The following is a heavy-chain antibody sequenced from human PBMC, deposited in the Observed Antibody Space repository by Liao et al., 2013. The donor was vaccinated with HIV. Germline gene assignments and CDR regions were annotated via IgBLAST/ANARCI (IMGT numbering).Heavy chain of an antibody. CDR2: IYTSGST. J-gene: IGHJ4*02. D-gene: IGHD3-22*01. CDR3: ARKTYYYDSSGYGFDY. V-gene: IGHV4-4*07. CDR1: GGSISSYY. Sequence: QVQLQESGPGLVKPSETLSLTCTVSGGSISSYYWSWIRQPAGKGLEWIGRIYTSGSTNYNPSLKSRVTISVDTSKNQFSLNLSSVTAADTAVYYCARKTYYYDSSGYGFDYWGQGTLVTVSS.